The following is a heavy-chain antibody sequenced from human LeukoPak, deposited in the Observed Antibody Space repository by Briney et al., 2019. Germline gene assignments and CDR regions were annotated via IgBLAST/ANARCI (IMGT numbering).Heavy chain of an antibody. V-gene: IGHV1-24*01. Sequence: ASVKVSCKVSGYTLTELSMHWVRQAPGKGLEWMGGFDPEDGETIYAQKFQGRVTMTEDTSTDTAYMELSSLRSDDTAVYYCARGDDPASGGGVDYYYYYMDVWGKGTTVTVSS. D-gene: IGHD3-16*01. CDR2: FDPEDGET. J-gene: IGHJ6*03. CDR3: ARGDDPASGGGVDYYYYYMDV. CDR1: GYTLTELS.